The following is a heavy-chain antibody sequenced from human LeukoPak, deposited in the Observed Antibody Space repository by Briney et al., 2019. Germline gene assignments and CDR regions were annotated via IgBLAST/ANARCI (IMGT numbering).Heavy chain of an antibody. CDR2: IYPGDSDT. V-gene: IGHV5-51*01. CDR1: GYSFTSYW. Sequence: GESLKISCKGSGYSFTSYWIGWVRQMPGKGLEWMGIIYPGDSDTRYSPSFQGQVTTSAVKSISTAYLQWSSLKASDTAMYYCARRSSGVTYYYGSGGTYYFDYWGQGTLVTVSS. CDR3: ARRSSGVTYYYGSGGTYYFDY. J-gene: IGHJ4*02. D-gene: IGHD3-10*01.